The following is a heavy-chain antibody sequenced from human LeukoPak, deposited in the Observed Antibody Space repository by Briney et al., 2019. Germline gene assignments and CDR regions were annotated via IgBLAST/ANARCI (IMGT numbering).Heavy chain of an antibody. CDR2: ISSSSSYI. CDR3: ARDGISSSWYLDY. CDR1: GFTFSSYS. J-gene: IGHJ4*02. Sequence: PGGSLRLSCAASGFTFSSYSMNWVRQAPGKGLEWVSSISSSSSYIYYADSVKGRFTISRDNAKNSLYLQMNSLRAEDTAVYYCARDGISSSWYLDYWGQGTLVTVSS. D-gene: IGHD6-13*01. V-gene: IGHV3-21*01.